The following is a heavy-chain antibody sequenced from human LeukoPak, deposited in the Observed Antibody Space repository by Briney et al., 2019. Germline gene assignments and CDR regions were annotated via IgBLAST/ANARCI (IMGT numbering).Heavy chain of an antibody. Sequence: SETLSLTCTVSGDSISSANYYWGWVRQPPGKGLEWIGSIYFSGSTYYNPPLKSRVTISVETSKVQFSLKLSSVTAADTAAYYCARDSCSSTSCRKKFDNWGQGTLVTVSS. CDR1: GDSISSANYY. CDR2: IYFSGST. J-gene: IGHJ4*02. D-gene: IGHD2-2*01. CDR3: ARDSCSSTSCRKKFDN. V-gene: IGHV4-39*07.